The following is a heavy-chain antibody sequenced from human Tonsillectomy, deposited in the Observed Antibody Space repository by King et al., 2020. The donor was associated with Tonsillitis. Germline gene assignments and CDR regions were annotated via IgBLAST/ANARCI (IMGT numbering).Heavy chain of an antibody. D-gene: IGHD4-23*01. J-gene: IGHJ4*02. CDR1: GFIFSSYG. Sequence: VQLVESGGGVVQPGRSLRLSCAASGFIFSSYGMHWVRQAPGKGLEWVARISYDGSEKYYAESVKGRFTVSRDNSKDTLFLQMNSLRGDDTAIYYCAKEAQVTIPFYWGQGTRVAVSS. V-gene: IGHV3-30*18. CDR3: AKEAQVTIPFY. CDR2: ISYDGSEK.